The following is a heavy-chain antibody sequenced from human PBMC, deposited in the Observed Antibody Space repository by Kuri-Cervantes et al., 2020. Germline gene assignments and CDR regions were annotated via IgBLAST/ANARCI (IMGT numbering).Heavy chain of an antibody. Sequence: LSLTCAASGFTFSSYAMHWVRQAPGKGLEWVAVISYDGSNKYYADSVKGRFTISRDNSKNTLYLQMNSLRAEDTAVYYCARARLGELSSAYYYYYGMDVWGQGTTVTVSS. V-gene: IGHV3-30-3*01. D-gene: IGHD3-16*02. CDR1: GFTFSSYA. CDR2: ISYDGSNK. J-gene: IGHJ6*02. CDR3: ARARLGELSSAYYYYYGMDV.